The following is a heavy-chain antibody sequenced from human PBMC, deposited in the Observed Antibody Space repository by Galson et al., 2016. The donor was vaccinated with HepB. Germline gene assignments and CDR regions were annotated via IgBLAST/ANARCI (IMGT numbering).Heavy chain of an antibody. Sequence: SLRLSCAASGFTFSSYWMSWVRQAPGKGLEWVASIKVDGSEKSYVDSVKGRFTISRDNAKNSLYLQMNSLRAEDTAVYYCTTGYYHDSSGYYHHFDYWGQGTLVTVSS. CDR3: TTGYYHDSSGYYHHFDY. CDR1: GFTFSSYW. J-gene: IGHJ4*02. CDR2: IKVDGSEK. D-gene: IGHD3-22*01. V-gene: IGHV3-7*01.